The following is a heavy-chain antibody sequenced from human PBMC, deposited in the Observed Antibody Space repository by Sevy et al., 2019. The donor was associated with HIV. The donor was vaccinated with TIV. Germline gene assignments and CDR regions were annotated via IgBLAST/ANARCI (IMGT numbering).Heavy chain of an antibody. CDR2: INWNAAAT. CDR1: QLRFEDSD. CDR3: AKEKSCGGACYYFDY. V-gene: IGHV3-20*04. J-gene: IGHJ4*02. Sequence: GGSLRLSCVASQLRFEDSDMNWVHQVPGKGLQWVSGINWNAAATSYTDSVKGRFTISRDNAKNTLYLHMDSLRGEDTGLHFCAKEKSCGGACYYFDYWGQGALVTVSS. D-gene: IGHD2-21*02.